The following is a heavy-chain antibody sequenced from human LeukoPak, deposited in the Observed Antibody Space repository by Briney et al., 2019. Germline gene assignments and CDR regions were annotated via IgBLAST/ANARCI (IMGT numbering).Heavy chain of an antibody. CDR2: INSDGSST. D-gene: IGHD3-10*01. V-gene: IGHV3-74*01. Sequence: GGSLRLSCAASGFTFSSYWMHWVRQAPGKGLVWVSRINSDGSSTSYADSVKGRFTISRDNAKNTLYLQMNSLRAEDTAVDYCARDQSLWFGELLGWFDPWGQGTLVTVSS. CDR1: GFTFSSYW. CDR3: ARDQSLWFGELLGWFDP. J-gene: IGHJ5*02.